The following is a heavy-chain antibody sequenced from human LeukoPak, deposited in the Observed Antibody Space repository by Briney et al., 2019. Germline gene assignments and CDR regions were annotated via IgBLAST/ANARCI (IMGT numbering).Heavy chain of an antibody. D-gene: IGHD3-16*01. J-gene: IGHJ4*02. V-gene: IGHV3-74*01. CDR2: INSDGTDT. CDR1: GFTLSSFW. CDR3: ARGAWGYSVHFDN. Sequence: PGGSLRLSCATSGFTLSSFWMHWVRQPSGKGLVWVSRINSDGTDTNYADSAKGRFTISRDNTKNTVYLQMNSLGAEDTAVYYCARGAWGYSVHFDNWGQGALVTVSS.